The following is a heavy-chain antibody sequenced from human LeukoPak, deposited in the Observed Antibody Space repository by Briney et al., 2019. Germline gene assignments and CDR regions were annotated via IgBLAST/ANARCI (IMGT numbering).Heavy chain of an antibody. CDR1: GFTFSTFA. CDR3: ATYRQVLIPFES. J-gene: IGHJ4*02. CDR2: IFPSGGEI. Sequence: GGSLRLSCAASGFTFSTFAMIWVRQPPGKGLEWVSSIFPSGGEIHYADSVRGRFTISRDNSKSTLSLQMNSLRAEDTAICYCATYRQVLIPFESWGQGTLVTVSS. V-gene: IGHV3-23*01. D-gene: IGHD2-8*02.